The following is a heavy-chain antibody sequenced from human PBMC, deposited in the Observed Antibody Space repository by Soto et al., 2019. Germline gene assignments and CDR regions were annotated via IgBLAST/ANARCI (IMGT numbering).Heavy chain of an antibody. J-gene: IGHJ4*02. Sequence: ESGGGVVPPGRSLRLSCAASGFTFSSYAMHWVRQAPGKGLEWVAVISYDGSNKYYADSVKGRFTISRDNSKNTLYLQMNSLRAEDTAVYYCAREGIVVVTATLDYWGQGTLVTVSS. CDR1: GFTFSSYA. CDR2: ISYDGSNK. CDR3: AREGIVVVTATLDY. V-gene: IGHV3-30-3*01. D-gene: IGHD2-21*02.